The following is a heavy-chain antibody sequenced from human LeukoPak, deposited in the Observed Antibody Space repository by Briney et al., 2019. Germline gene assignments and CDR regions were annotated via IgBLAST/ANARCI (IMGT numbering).Heavy chain of an antibody. V-gene: IGHV1-18*01. J-gene: IGHJ3*02. CDR3: ARGGRWELPRPYVFDI. CDR1: GYTFTSYG. CDR2: ISAYNGHT. D-gene: IGHD1-26*01. Sequence: ASVKVSCKASGYTFTSYGISWVRQAPGQGLEWMGWISAYNGHTNYTQNLQGRVTMTTDTSTSTAYRELRSLRSDDTAVYYCARGGRWELPRPYVFDIWGQGTMVTVSS.